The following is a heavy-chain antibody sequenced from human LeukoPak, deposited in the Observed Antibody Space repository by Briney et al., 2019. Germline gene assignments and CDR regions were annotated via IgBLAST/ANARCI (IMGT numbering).Heavy chain of an antibody. V-gene: IGHV4-34*01. CDR3: ARAPNWFDP. CDR1: GGSFSGYY. CDR2: INHSGST. J-gene: IGHJ5*02. Sequence: PSETLSLTCAVYGGSFSGYYWSWIRQPPGKGLEWIGEINHSGSTDYNPSLKSRVTISADTSKNQFSLKLSSVTAADTAVYYCARAPNWFDPWGQGTLVTVSS.